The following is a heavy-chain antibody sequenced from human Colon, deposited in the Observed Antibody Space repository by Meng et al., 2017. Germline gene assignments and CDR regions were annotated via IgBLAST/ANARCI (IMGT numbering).Heavy chain of an antibody. J-gene: IGHJ2*01. V-gene: IGHV3-21*01. Sequence: VWLGGSGGGLVQPGGLLICCGAASGFTFSSYSMNWVRQAPGKGLEWVSSISSSSSYIYYADSVKGRFTISRDNAKNSLYLQMNSLRAEDTAVYYCARDPWYFDLWGRGTLVTVSS. CDR2: ISSSSSYI. CDR3: ARDPWYFDL. CDR1: GFTFSSYS.